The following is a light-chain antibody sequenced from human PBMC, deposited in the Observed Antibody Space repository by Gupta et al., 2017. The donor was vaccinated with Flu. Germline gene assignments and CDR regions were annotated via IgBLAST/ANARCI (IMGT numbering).Light chain of an antibody. J-gene: IGLJ3*02. CDR1: SANSGSNY. CDR2: DNN. V-gene: IGLV1-51*01. Sequence: QSVLTQPPPVSAAPGQTVPISCSGGSANSGSNYVSWYQQLPGTAPKVLIYDNNRRPAGIPDRFSGSRSGTSATLGITGLQTGDEADYYCGTWDSSLSGGVFGGGTKLAVL. CDR3: GTWDSSLSGGV.